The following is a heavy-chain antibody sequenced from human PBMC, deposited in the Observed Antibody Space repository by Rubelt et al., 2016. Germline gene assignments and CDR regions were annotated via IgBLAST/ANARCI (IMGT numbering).Heavy chain of an antibody. CDR1: GFTFSTFG. V-gene: IGHV3-23*04. J-gene: IGHJ4*02. CDR3: ARPWGY. CDR2: ISGGGDST. Sequence: EVQLVESGGGLVQPGGSLRLSCAASGFTFSTFGISWVRQAPGKGPEWVSAISGGGDSTQYAASVRGRFTISGDNSKNTLYLQMNSLRTEDTAVYYCARPWGYWGQGTLVTVSS. D-gene: IGHD7-27*01.